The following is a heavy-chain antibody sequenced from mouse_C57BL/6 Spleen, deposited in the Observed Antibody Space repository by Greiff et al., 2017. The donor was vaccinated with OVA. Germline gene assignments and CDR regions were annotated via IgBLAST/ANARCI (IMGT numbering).Heavy chain of an antibody. CDR2: IDPEDGDT. J-gene: IGHJ4*01. Sequence: EVQLQQSGAELVRPGASVKLSCTASGFNIKDYYMHWVKQRPEQGLEWIGRIDPEDGDTEYAPKFQGKATMTADTSSNTAYLQLSSLTSEDTAVYYCTHLWPRRGYYAMDYWGQGTSVTVSS. V-gene: IGHV14-1*01. CDR3: THLWPRRGYYAMDY. D-gene: IGHD2-2*01. CDR1: GFNIKDYY.